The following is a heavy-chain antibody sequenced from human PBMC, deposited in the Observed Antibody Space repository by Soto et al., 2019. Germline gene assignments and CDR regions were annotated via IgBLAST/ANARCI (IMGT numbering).Heavy chain of an antibody. V-gene: IGHV1-69*12. J-gene: IGHJ5*02. CDR2: IIPIFGTA. CDR3: ARGQEEYVVVDAHDRDWFDP. CDR1: GGTFSSYA. D-gene: IGHD2-15*01. Sequence: QVQLVQSGAEVKKPGSSVKVSCKASGGTFSSYAISWVRQAPGQGLEWMGGIIPIFGTANYAQKFQGRVTITADESTSTAYMELSSLRSEDTAVYYSARGQEEYVVVDAHDRDWFDPWGQGTLVTVSS.